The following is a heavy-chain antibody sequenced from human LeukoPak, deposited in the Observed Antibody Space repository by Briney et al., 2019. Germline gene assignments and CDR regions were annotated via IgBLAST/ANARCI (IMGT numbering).Heavy chain of an antibody. CDR3: ARDQSGWYSGPFDY. CDR1: GGSISSSSYY. V-gene: IGHV4-39*07. J-gene: IGHJ4*02. D-gene: IGHD6-19*01. CDR2: IYYSGST. Sequence: SETLSLTCTVSGGSISSSSYYWGWIRQPPGKGLEWIGSIYYSGSTYYNPSLKSRVTISVDTSKNQFSLKLSSVTTADTAVYYCARDQSGWYSGPFDYWGQGTLVTVSS.